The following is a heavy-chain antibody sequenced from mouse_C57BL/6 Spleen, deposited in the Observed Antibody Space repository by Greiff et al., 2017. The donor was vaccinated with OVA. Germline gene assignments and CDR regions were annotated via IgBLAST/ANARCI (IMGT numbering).Heavy chain of an antibody. J-gene: IGHJ3*01. Sequence: EVKLQESGAELVRPGASVKLSCTASGFNIKDDYMHWVKQRPEQGLEWIGWIDPENGDTEYASKFQGKATITADTSSNTAYLQLSSLTSEDTAVYYCTTSGLLSGFAYWGQGTLVTVSA. CDR1: GFNIKDDY. CDR2: IDPENGDT. D-gene: IGHD2-10*01. V-gene: IGHV14-4*01. CDR3: TTSGLLSGFAY.